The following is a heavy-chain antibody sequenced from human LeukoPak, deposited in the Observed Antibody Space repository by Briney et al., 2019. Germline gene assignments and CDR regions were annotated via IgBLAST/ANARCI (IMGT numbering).Heavy chain of an antibody. D-gene: IGHD6-6*01. V-gene: IGHV5-51*01. CDR2: IYPGDSDT. CDR1: GYSFTSYW. J-gene: IGHJ4*02. Sequence: GESLKISCKGSGYSFTSYWIGWVRQMPGKGLEWMGIIYPGDSDTRYGPSFQGQVTISADKSISTAYLQWSSLKASDTAVYYCAMGGSRTIAALHYWGQGTLVTVSS. CDR3: AMGGSRTIAALHY.